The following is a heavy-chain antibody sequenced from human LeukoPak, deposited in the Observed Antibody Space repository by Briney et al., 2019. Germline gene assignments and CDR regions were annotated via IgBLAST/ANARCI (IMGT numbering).Heavy chain of an antibody. J-gene: IGHJ4*02. D-gene: IGHD1-26*01. Sequence: GGSLRLSCAASGFTLSSYAMSRVRQAPGKGLEWVSTISGSGVGTYYTDSVKGRFTISSDNSKSTLYLQMNTLRVEDTAIYYCAKGRSGSYAYDYRGQGTQVTVPS. V-gene: IGHV3-23*01. CDR3: AKGRSGSYAYDY. CDR1: GFTLSSYA. CDR2: ISGSGVGT.